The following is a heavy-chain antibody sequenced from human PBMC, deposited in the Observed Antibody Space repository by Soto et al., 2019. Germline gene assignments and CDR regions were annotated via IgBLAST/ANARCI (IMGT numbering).Heavy chain of an antibody. J-gene: IGHJ6*02. CDR1: GLTFDDYS. D-gene: IGHD3-9*01. CDR2: ISWNSGSI. Sequence: PGVSLRLSCAASGLTFDDYSLHWVRQAPGKGLEWVSGISWNSGSIGYADSVKGRFTISRDNAKNSLYLQMNSLRAEDTALYYCATRSDILTGPMEVWGQGTTVAVSS. V-gene: IGHV3-9*01. CDR3: ATRSDILTGPMEV.